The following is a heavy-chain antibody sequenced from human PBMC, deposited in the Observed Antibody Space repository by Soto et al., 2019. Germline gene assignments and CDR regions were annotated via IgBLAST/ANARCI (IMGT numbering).Heavy chain of an antibody. Sequence: ASETLSLPCTVSGCSIISSSCYWVWFRQPPGKGLEWIGSIYYSGSTYYNPSLKSRVTISVDTSKNQFSLKLSSVTAADTAVYYCATIPPTTVTTDYWGQGTLVTVS. CDR2: IYYSGST. CDR3: ATIPPTTVTTDY. CDR1: GCSIISSSCY. D-gene: IGHD4-17*01. V-gene: IGHV4-39*01. J-gene: IGHJ4*02.